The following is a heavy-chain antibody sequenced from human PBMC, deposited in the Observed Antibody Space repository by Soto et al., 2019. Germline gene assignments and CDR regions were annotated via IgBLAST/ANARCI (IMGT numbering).Heavy chain of an antibody. D-gene: IGHD3-16*02. J-gene: IGHJ4*02. CDR1: GYTFTSYY. CDR2: INPSGGST. CDR3: GTRIGRLRLGELSSYYFDY. V-gene: IGHV1-46*01. Sequence: ASVKVSCKASGYTFTSYYMHWVRQAPGQGLEWMGIINPSGGSTSYAQKFQGRVTMTRDTSTSTVYMELSSLRSEDTAVYYCGTRIGRLRLGELSSYYFDYWGQGTLVTVSS.